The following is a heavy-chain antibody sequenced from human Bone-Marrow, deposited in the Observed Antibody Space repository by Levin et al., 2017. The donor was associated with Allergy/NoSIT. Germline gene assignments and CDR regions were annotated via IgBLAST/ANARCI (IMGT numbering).Heavy chain of an antibody. V-gene: IGHV4-31*03. CDR3: ARELIQRGFDY. CDR1: GDSISIGGYY. D-gene: IGHD1-1*01. J-gene: IGHJ4*02. CDR2: IYHDGGT. Sequence: SCTVSGDSISIGGYYWTWTRQHPGRGLEWIGYIYHDGGTYYNPSLKSRVIISMDTSKNQFSLKVSSVTAADTAVYYCARELIQRGFDYWGQGTLVTVSS.